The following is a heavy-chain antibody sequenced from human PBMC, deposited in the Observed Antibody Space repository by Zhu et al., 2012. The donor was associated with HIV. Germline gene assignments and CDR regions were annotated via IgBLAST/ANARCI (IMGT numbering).Heavy chain of an antibody. CDR2: IYHSGST. CDR1: GYSISSGYY. V-gene: IGHV4-38-2*02. D-gene: IGHD3-16*02. CDR3: ARVRYRAFDI. J-gene: IGHJ3*02. Sequence: QVQLQESGPGLVKPSETLSLTCTVSGYSISSGYYWGWIRQPPGKGLEWIGSIYHSGSTYYNPSLKSRVTISVDTSKNQFSLKLSSATAADTAVYYCARVRYRAFDIWGQGTMVTVSS.